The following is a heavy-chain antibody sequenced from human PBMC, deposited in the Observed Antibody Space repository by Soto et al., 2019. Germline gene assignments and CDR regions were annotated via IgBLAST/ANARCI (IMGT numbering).Heavy chain of an antibody. CDR3: VREEEAKIRRGTFDY. D-gene: IGHD3-3*02. J-gene: IGHJ4*02. CDR1: GFTLYNHA. Sequence: VGSLRLSCAGSGFTLYNHAMNWVRQAPGKGLEWVSAISVRGDSTYYADSVKGRVTISRDNSNNTLYLQVNSLRVEDTALYYCVREEEAKIRRGTFDYWGQGTLVTVSS. CDR2: ISVRGDST. V-gene: IGHV3-23*01.